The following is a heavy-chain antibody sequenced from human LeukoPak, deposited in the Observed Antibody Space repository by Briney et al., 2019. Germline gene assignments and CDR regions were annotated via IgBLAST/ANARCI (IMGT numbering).Heavy chain of an antibody. D-gene: IGHD1-26*01. CDR1: GYTFTSYY. Sequence: VASVKVSCKASGYTFTSYYMHWVRQAPGQGLEWMGGFDPEDGETIYAQKFQGRVTMTEDTSTDTAYMELSSLRSEDTAVYYCATWPRTQWELLRFVYWGQGTLVTVSS. CDR3: ATWPRTQWELLRFVY. V-gene: IGHV1-24*01. J-gene: IGHJ4*02. CDR2: FDPEDGET.